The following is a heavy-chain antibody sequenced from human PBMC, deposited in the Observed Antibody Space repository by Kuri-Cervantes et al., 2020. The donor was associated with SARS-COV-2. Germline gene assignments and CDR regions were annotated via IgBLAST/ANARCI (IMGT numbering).Heavy chain of an antibody. V-gene: IGHV3-7*03. D-gene: IGHD2-2*01. CDR3: ARAYCSSTSCFKYFDY. J-gene: IGHJ4*02. CDR2: IKQDGSEK. Sequence: LSLTCAASGFTFSSYWMSWVRQAPGKGLEWVANIKQDGSEKYYVDSVKGRFTISRDNAKNSLYLQMNSLRAEDMALYYCARAYCSSTSCFKYFDYWGQGTLVTVSS. CDR1: GFTFSSYW.